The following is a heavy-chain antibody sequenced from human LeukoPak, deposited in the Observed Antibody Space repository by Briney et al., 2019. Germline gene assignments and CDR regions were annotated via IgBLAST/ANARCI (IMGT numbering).Heavy chain of an antibody. J-gene: IGHJ4*02. Sequence: GGSLRLSCAASGFRFSKYWMSWVRQAPGKGLEWVANIDQDGSEKYYVDSVEGRFTISRDNAENSLYLQMNSLRAEDTAVYYCVRSQLGLDYWGQGTLVTVSS. V-gene: IGHV3-7*01. CDR1: GFRFSKYW. CDR2: IDQDGSEK. D-gene: IGHD2-2*01. CDR3: VRSQLGLDY.